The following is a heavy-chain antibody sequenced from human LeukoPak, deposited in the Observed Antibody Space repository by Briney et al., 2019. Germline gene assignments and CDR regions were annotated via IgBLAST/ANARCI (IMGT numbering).Heavy chain of an antibody. V-gene: IGHV4-59*08. Sequence: SQTLSLTCTVSGGSISNYYWSWFRQPPGKALEWIGYVYYNGNTNYNPSVWSRVIISADTSKNQCSLKLRSVTAADTAVYFCARHHYYYYMDVWGKGTTVTVSS. CDR3: ARHHYYYYMDV. J-gene: IGHJ6*03. CDR1: GGSISNYY. CDR2: VYYNGNT.